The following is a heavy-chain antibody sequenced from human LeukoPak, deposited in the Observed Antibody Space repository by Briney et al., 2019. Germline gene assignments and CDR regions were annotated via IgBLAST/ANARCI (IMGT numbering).Heavy chain of an antibody. J-gene: IGHJ5*02. CDR3: ARRPRYRYDDSSGYARWFDP. V-gene: IGHV4-39*01. D-gene: IGHD3-22*01. CDR1: GGSISSSSYY. Sequence: TSETLSLTCTVSGGSISSSSYYWGWIRQPPGRGLEWIGSIYYSGSTYYNPSLKSRVTISVDTSKNQFSLKLSSVTAADTAVYYCARRPRYRYDDSSGYARWFDPWGQGTRVTVSS. CDR2: IYYSGST.